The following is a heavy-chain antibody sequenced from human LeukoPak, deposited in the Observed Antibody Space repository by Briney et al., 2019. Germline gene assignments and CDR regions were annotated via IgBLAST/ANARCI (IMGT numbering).Heavy chain of an antibody. J-gene: IGHJ4*02. CDR1: GLTFSDSG. CDR2: ISFDGNYK. CDR3: ARDAALGEQYYFDY. V-gene: IGHV3-33*01. Sequence: PGGSLRLSCAAPGLTFSDSGMHWFRQAPGKGLEWVAVISFDGNYKYYADSVKGRFTVSRDDSKNTLYLQMNGLRAEDTAVYYCARDAALGEQYYFDYWGQGTLVTVSS. D-gene: IGHD1/OR15-1a*01.